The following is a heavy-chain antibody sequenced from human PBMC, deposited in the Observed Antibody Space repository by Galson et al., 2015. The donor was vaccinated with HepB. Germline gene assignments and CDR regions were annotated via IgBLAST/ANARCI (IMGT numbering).Heavy chain of an antibody. J-gene: IGHJ6*02. CDR1: GGTFSSYA. CDR3: ARGKFPGGQYQLLYNYYYYGMDV. Sequence: SVKVSCKASGGTFSSYAISWVRQAPGRGLEWMGGIIPIFGTANYAQKFQGRVTITADESTSTAYMELSSLRSEDTAVYYCARGKFPGGQYQLLYNYYYYGMDVWGQGTTVTVSS. V-gene: IGHV1-69*13. D-gene: IGHD2-2*02. CDR2: IIPIFGTA.